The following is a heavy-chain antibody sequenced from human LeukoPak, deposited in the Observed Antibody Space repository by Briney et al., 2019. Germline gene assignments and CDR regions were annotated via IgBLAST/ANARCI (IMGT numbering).Heavy chain of an antibody. Sequence: SGPTLGNPTQTLTLTCTFSGFSLSTSGVSVGWIRQPPGKVLEGLALIYWDADKRYSPSLKSRLTITKDTSKNQVVLTMTNMDPVDTATYYCAHGSGYRGYYNWGQGTLVSVSS. V-gene: IGHV2-5*02. J-gene: IGHJ4*02. D-gene: IGHD5-12*01. CDR2: IYWDADK. CDR1: GFSLSTSGVS. CDR3: AHGSGYRGYYN.